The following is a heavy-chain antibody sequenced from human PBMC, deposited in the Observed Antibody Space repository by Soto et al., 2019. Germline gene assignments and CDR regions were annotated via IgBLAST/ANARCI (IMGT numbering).Heavy chain of an antibody. CDR3: AGGYGGKKVVAAFDI. V-gene: IGHV1-69*02. Sequence: ASVKVSCKASGGTFSSYTISWVRQAPGQGLEWMGRIIPILGIANYAQKFQGRVTITADKSTSTAYMELSSLRSEDTAVYYSAGGYGGKKVVAAFDIWGRGTMVTVSS. D-gene: IGHD4-17*01. J-gene: IGHJ3*02. CDR1: GGTFSSYT. CDR2: IIPILGIA.